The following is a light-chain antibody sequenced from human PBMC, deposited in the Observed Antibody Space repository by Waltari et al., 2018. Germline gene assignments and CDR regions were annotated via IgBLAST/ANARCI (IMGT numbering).Light chain of an antibody. CDR3: CSYAGSSTSWV. CDR2: DVS. Sequence: QSALTQPASVSGSPGQPIPISCTVTSSDVGGYNYASSYQQHPGTAPTRMIYDVSTPPSGVSNRFSGSKSGNTASLTISGLQAEDEADYYCCSYAGSSTSWVFGTGTKVTVL. V-gene: IGLV2-23*02. J-gene: IGLJ1*01. CDR1: SSDVGGYNY.